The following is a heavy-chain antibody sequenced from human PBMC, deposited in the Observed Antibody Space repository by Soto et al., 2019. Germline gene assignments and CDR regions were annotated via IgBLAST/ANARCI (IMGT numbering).Heavy chain of an antibody. CDR3: ARGSDNAATPGGY. CDR2: INPNSGAT. V-gene: IGHV1-2*04. J-gene: IGHJ4*02. D-gene: IGHD6-25*01. CDR1: GYTFTGYY. Sequence: SVKVSCKDSGYTFTGYYLQWVRQAPGQGLAGMGWINPNSGATNYAPKFQGWVTMTRDTSISPAYMGLSTLTSADTAVYYCARGSDNAATPGGYWGQGTLVTVSS.